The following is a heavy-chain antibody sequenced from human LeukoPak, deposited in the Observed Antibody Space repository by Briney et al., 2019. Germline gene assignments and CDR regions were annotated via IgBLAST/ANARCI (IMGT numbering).Heavy chain of an antibody. V-gene: IGHV4-59*01. CDR2: FYYSGST. Sequence: PSETLSLTCTVTGGAFSTYYWSWIRQPPGKGLGWIGHFYYSGSTNYNPSLKNRVTISVDTSRNQFSLKLTSVTAADTAVYYCARGQGGNYYLNYFDYWGQGALVTVSS. J-gene: IGHJ4*02. D-gene: IGHD1-26*01. CDR1: GGAFSTYY. CDR3: ARGQGGNYYLNYFDY.